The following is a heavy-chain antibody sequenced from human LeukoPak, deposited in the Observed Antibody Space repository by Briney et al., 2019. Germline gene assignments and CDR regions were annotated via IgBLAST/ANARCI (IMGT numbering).Heavy chain of an antibody. V-gene: IGHV1-18*01. J-gene: IGHJ4*02. CDR3: ARVRDYGDRTNADY. CDR1: GYTSSSYG. Sequence: GASVKVSCKTSGYTSSSYGFSWVRQAPGQGLEWMGWISAYNGDTKYAPKLQGRITMTTDASTTAYMELRSLRSDDTAMYYCARVRDYGDRTNADYWGQGTLVIVSS. D-gene: IGHD4-17*01. CDR2: ISAYNGDT.